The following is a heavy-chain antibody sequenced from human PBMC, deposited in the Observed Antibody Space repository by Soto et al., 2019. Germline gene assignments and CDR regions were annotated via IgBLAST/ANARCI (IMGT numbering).Heavy chain of an antibody. CDR2: FSTGGDGGAT. V-gene: IGHV3-23*01. Sequence: GGSLRLSCASFGFNISSSSMNLVLHAPVKVLEWVSGFSTGGDGGATYYADSVKGRFTISRDNSKNTLFLQMNSLRAEDTAIYYCAKKDNSGSGSQFFDYWGQGALVTVSS. CDR1: GFNISSSS. D-gene: IGHD3-10*01. J-gene: IGHJ4*02. CDR3: AKKDNSGSGSQFFDY.